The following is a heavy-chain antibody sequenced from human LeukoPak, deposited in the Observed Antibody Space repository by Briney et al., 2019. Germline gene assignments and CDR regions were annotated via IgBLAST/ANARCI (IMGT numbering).Heavy chain of an antibody. Sequence: SETLSLTCAVYGGSFSDYSWTWIRQPPGKGLEWIGEINHSGGTNHNPSLMSRVIMPVDTSKNQISLKVSSVTAADTAVYYCARVGYSYSINDWSRTGLGAYPTKYYYMDVWGKETTVTVSS. J-gene: IGHJ6*03. CDR2: INHSGGT. V-gene: IGHV4-34*01. CDR1: GGSFSDYS. D-gene: IGHD5-18*01. CDR3: ARVGYSYSINDWSRTGLGAYPTKYYYMDV.